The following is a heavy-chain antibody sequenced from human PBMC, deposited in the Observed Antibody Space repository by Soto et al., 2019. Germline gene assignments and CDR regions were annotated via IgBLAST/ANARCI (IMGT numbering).Heavy chain of an antibody. CDR1: GFTFSSYS. Sequence: GGSLRLSCAASGFTFSSYSISWVRQAPWKGLEWVSAISGSGVSTYYADSVKGRFTISRDNSKNTLYLQMNSLRAEDTAVYYCAKAGGYGSHYYYGMGVRGQGTTVKVSS. D-gene: IGHD5-18*01. CDR3: AKAGGYGSHYYYGMGV. CDR2: ISGSGVST. V-gene: IGHV3-23*01. J-gene: IGHJ6*02.